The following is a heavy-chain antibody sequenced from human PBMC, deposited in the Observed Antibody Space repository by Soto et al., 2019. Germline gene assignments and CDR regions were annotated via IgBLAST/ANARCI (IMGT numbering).Heavy chain of an antibody. Sequence: GASVKVSFKASGYTSADFGISWVRQAPGQGLEWMGWVSGNNGAPNPAPKVQGRITMTLDTSTGVSYMALRSLRSDDTAIYYCVRDQKYFRVNGNWFDSWGQGTLVTVSS. J-gene: IGHJ5*01. V-gene: IGHV1-18*04. D-gene: IGHD2-2*01. CDR2: VSGNNGAP. CDR3: VRDQKYFRVNGNWFDS. CDR1: GYTSADFG.